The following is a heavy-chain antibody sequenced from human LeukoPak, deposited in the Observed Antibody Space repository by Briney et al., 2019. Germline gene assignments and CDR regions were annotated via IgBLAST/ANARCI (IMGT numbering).Heavy chain of an antibody. Sequence: GGSLRLSCAASGFTFSNSAMSWVRQAPGKGLEWVSTLSGSGITTYYADSVKGRFTIPRDNSKNTLYLQMNSLRAEDTAVHYCAKGIYSSGWSYIDYWGHGTLVTVSS. D-gene: IGHD6-19*01. CDR2: LSGSGITT. CDR1: GFTFSNSA. J-gene: IGHJ4*01. CDR3: AKGIYSSGWSYIDY. V-gene: IGHV3-23*01.